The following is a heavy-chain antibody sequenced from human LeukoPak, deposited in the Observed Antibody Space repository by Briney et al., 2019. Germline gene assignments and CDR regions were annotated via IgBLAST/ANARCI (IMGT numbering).Heavy chain of an antibody. CDR3: AKDPQPITMIVVVPDY. J-gene: IGHJ4*02. V-gene: IGHV3-30*18. CDR2: ISYDGSNK. CDR1: GFTFSSYG. Sequence: GGSLRLSCAASGFTFSSYGMHWVRQAPGKGLEWVAVISYDGSNKYYADSVKGRFTISRDNSKNTLYLQINSLRAEDTAVYYCAKDPQPITMIVVVPDYWGQGTLVTVSS. D-gene: IGHD3-22*01.